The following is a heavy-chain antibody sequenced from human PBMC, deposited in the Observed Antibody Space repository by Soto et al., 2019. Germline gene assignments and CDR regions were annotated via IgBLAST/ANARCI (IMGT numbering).Heavy chain of an antibody. Sequence: QVQLVQSGAEVKKPGSSVKVSCKASGGTFSSYAISWVRQAPGQGLEWMGGIIPIFGTANYAQKFQGRVTITADESTSTVYMELSSLRSEDTAVYYCARDNYYDSSGYYSGAFDYWGQGTLVTVSS. CDR2: IIPIFGTA. D-gene: IGHD3-22*01. CDR3: ARDNYYDSSGYYSGAFDY. CDR1: GGTFSSYA. J-gene: IGHJ4*02. V-gene: IGHV1-69*01.